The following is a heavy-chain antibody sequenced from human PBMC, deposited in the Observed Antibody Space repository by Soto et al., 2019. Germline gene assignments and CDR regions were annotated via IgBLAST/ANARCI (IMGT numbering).Heavy chain of an antibody. D-gene: IGHD2-2*02. Sequence: GPSVKVSCKASGGTFSSYAISWVRQAPGQGLEWMGGIIPIFGTANYAQKFQGRVTITADESTSTAYMELSSLRSEDTAVYFCARGLLYWYYYYGMDVWGQGTTVTVSS. J-gene: IGHJ6*02. CDR3: ARGLLYWYYYYGMDV. CDR2: IIPIFGTA. CDR1: GGTFSSYA. V-gene: IGHV1-69*13.